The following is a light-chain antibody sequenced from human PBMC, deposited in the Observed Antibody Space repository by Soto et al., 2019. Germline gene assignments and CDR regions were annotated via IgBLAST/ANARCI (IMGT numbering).Light chain of an antibody. CDR1: GSNIGAGYD. J-gene: IGLJ1*01. V-gene: IGLV1-40*01. Sequence: QSVLTQPPSVSGAPGQRVTISCTGSGSNIGAGYDIHWYQQVPGTAPKPLIYANTNRASGVPDRFSGSKSGTSASLAITGLQAEDEADYYRQSYATSLSGYVFGPGTKLTVL. CDR3: QSYATSLSGYV. CDR2: ANT.